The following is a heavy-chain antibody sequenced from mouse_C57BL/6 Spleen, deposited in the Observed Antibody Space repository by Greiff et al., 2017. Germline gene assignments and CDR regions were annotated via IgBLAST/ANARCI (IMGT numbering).Heavy chain of an antibody. Sequence: VQLKQSGAELVRPGASVKLSCTASGFNIKDYYMHWVKQRPEQGLEWIGRIDPEDGDTEYAPQFQGKATMTADTSSNPAYLQLSSLTSEDTAVYYCTTAPGGYAMDYWGQGTSVTVAS. CDR2: IDPEDGDT. CDR3: TTAPGGYAMDY. CDR1: GFNIKDYY. V-gene: IGHV14-1*01. J-gene: IGHJ4*01.